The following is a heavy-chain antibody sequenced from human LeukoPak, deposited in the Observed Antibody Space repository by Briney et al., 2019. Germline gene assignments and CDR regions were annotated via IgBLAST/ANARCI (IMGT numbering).Heavy chain of an antibody. CDR3: ARSAVFGVAPYYMDV. Sequence: PSETLSLTCTVSGGSISSYYWSWIRQPPGKGLEWIAYIYYSGSTNYNPSLKSRVTILVDKSKNQFSLKLSSVTAADTAVYYCARSAVFGVAPYYMDVWGKGTTVTVSS. V-gene: IGHV4-59*01. CDR2: IYYSGST. J-gene: IGHJ6*03. D-gene: IGHD3-3*01. CDR1: GGSISSYY.